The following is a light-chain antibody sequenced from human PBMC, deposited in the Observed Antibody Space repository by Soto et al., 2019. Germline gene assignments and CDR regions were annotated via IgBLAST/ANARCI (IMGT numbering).Light chain of an antibody. V-gene: IGLV3-25*02. CDR3: QSADSSNIWV. Sequence: SYELTQSPSVSVSPGQTARITCSGDALPKKYAYWYQQKPGQTPVLVIYKDTQRPSGIPERISGSTSGTTVTLIISGVQAEDEADYYCQSADSSNIWVFGGGTKVTVL. CDR1: ALPKKY. CDR2: KDT. J-gene: IGLJ3*02.